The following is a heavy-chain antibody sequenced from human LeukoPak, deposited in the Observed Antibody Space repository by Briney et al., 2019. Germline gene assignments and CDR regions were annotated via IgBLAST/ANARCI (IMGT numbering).Heavy chain of an antibody. CDR1: GFTFSSYA. CDR3: AAHSGSYANYYYYYMDV. Sequence: GGSLRLSCAASGFTFSSYAMSWVRQAPGKGLEWVSAISGSGGSTYYADSVKGRFTISRDNSKNTLYLRMNSLRAEDTAVYYCAAHSGSYANYYYYYMDVWGKGTTVTVSS. CDR2: ISGSGGST. D-gene: IGHD1-26*01. J-gene: IGHJ6*03. V-gene: IGHV3-23*01.